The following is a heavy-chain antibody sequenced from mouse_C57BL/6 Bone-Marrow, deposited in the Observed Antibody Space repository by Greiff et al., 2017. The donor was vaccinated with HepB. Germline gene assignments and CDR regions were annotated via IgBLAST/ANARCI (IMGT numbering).Heavy chain of an antibody. J-gene: IGHJ2*01. CDR2: INPNNGGT. V-gene: IGHV1-26*01. CDR3: ARAYYYGSSYGEGSY. D-gene: IGHD1-1*01. Sequence: EVQLQQSGPELVKPGASVKISCKASGYTFTDYYMNWVKQSHGKSLEWIGDINPNNGGTSYNQKFKGKATLTVDKSSSTAYMELRSLTSEDSAVYYCARAYYYGSSYGEGSYWGQGTTLTVSS. CDR1: GYTFTDYY.